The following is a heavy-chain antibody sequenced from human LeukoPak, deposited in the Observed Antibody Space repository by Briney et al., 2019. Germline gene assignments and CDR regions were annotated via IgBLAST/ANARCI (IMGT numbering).Heavy chain of an antibody. CDR2: IYWDDDK. J-gene: IGHJ3*02. V-gene: IGHV2-5*02. CDR3: AHIAYYDSSGYPRRAFDI. Sequence: SGPTLVNPTQTLTLTCTFSGFSLSTSGVSVGWIRQPPGKALEWLALIYWDDDKRYSPSLKSRLTITKDTSKNQVVLTMTNMDPVDTATYYCAHIAYYDSSGYPRRAFDIWGQGTMVTVSS. CDR1: GFSLSTSGVS. D-gene: IGHD3-22*01.